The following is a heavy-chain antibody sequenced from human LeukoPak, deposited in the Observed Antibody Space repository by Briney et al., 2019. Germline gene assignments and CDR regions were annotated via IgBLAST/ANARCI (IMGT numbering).Heavy chain of an antibody. J-gene: IGHJ4*02. CDR3: AKLTMVRGPFDY. Sequence: SETLSLTCSVSGGPISSSSYYWGWIRQPPGKGLEWIGYIYYSGSTYYNPSLKSRVTISVDTSKNQFSLKLSSVTAADTAVYYCAKLTMVRGPFDYWGQGTLVTVSS. CDR2: IYYSGST. CDR1: GGPISSSSYY. D-gene: IGHD3-10*01. V-gene: IGHV4-39*07.